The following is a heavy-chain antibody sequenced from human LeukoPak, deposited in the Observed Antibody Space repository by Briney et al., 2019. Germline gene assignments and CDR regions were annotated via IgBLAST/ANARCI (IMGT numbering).Heavy chain of an antibody. Sequence: SETLSLTCTVSGGSIRSSSYYWGWIRQPPGKGLEWIGRIYYSGNTYCNPSLKSRVTISVDTSKNQFSVKLSSVTAADTAVYYCARGPGPGVAAGGTKNWFDPWGQGTLVSVCS. D-gene: IGHD6-13*01. CDR1: GGSIRSSSYY. CDR2: IYYSGNT. V-gene: IGHV4-39*07. J-gene: IGHJ5*02. CDR3: ARGPGPGVAAGGTKNWFDP.